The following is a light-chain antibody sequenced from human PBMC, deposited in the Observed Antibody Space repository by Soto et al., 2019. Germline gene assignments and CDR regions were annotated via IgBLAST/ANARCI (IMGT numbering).Light chain of an antibody. J-gene: IGKJ1*01. Sequence: EIVLTHSPATLSLSPWEIATLSCRASQSVGSDLAWYQRKPGQAPRLLIYAASRRATGIPDRFSCSGSGTDFTPTISRLEPEDFAVYYCQQYGSSPWTFGQGTKVDI. V-gene: IGKV3-20*01. CDR1: QSVGSD. CDR3: QQYGSSPWT. CDR2: AAS.